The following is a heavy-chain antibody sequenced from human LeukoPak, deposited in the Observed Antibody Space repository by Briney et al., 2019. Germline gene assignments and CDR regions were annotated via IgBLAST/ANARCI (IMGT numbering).Heavy chain of an antibody. CDR3: ARVFYYGSGTFDL. J-gene: IGHJ2*01. CDR2: ISDSGST. CDR1: GGSISSRSFY. Sequence: KPSETLSLTCAVSGGSISSRSFYWGWIRQPPGKGLEWIGSISDSGSTYYNPSLKSRVVISVDTSKDQFSLKLTSVTAADTAVYSCARVFYYGSGTFDLWGRGTLVTVSS. D-gene: IGHD3-10*01. V-gene: IGHV4-39*01.